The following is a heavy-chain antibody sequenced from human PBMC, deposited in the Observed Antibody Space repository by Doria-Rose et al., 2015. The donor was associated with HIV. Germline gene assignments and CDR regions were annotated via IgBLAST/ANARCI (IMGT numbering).Heavy chain of an antibody. CDR1: GGSFSGYY. Sequence: QVQLRESGAGLVKPSETLSLTCAVFGGSFSGYYWSWIRQPPGKGPEWIGEINHSGSTNYKTSLKSRVTISLDTSKNLFSLKLSSVTAADTAVYYCARGLLRGGWNDVDYYYGMDVWGQGTTVTVSS. CDR3: ARGLLRGGWNDVDYYYGMDV. D-gene: IGHD1-1*01. J-gene: IGHJ6*02. CDR2: INHSGST. V-gene: IGHV4-34*01.